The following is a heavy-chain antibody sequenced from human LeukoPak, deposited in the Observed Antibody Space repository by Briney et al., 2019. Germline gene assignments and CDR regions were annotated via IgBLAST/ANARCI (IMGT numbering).Heavy chain of an antibody. CDR3: ARVRGSRYDFWSGYSVDKGEAFSSENWFDP. CDR2: IIPIFGTA. Sequence: SVKVSCKASGGTFSSYAISWVRQAPGQGLEWMGGIIPIFGTANYAQKFQGRVTITADESTSTAYMELSSLRSEDTAVYYCARVRGSRYDFWSGYSVDKGEAFSSENWFDPWGQGTLVTVSS. D-gene: IGHD3-3*01. CDR1: GGTFSSYA. J-gene: IGHJ5*02. V-gene: IGHV1-69*13.